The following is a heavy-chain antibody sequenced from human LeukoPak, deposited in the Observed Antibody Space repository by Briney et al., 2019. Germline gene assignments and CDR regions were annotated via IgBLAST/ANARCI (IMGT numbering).Heavy chain of an antibody. V-gene: IGHV1-69*05. CDR1: GGTFSSYA. D-gene: IGHD1-26*01. CDR2: IIPIFGTA. J-gene: IGHJ4*02. Sequence: ASVKVSCKASGGTFSSYAISWVRQAPGQGLEWMGGIIPIFGTANYAQKFQGRVTMTRDMSTSTVYMELSSLRSEDMAVYYCARVGVSVGATGPDDYWGQGTLVTVSS. CDR3: ARVGVSVGATGPDDY.